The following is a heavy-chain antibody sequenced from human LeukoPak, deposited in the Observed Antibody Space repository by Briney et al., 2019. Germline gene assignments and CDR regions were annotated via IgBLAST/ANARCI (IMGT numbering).Heavy chain of an antibody. D-gene: IGHD3-16*01. J-gene: IGHJ4*02. CDR2: IKGSSGST. CDR3: AKDLVAIASLLRLGEPTCY. V-gene: IGHV3-23*01. Sequence: GSLRPSCGGLGFTFRSLLMNWVPQAPGKGLEGGSAIKGSSGSTNYPDSVKGRFTISRDNYKNTLYLQMNRLRAEDTAVYYCAKDLVAIASLLRLGEPTCYWGQGTLVTVSS. CDR1: GFTFRSLL.